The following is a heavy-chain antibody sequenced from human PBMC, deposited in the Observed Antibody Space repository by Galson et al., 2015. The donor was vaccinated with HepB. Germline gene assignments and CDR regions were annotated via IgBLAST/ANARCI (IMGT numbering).Heavy chain of an antibody. J-gene: IGHJ4*02. CDR2: ITPSGDNT. CDR3: ARVHPEYTSGWYRQALYYFDS. Sequence: SLRLSCAASGFTFSYYAMAWVRQAPGKGLEWISAITPSGDNTYSADSMKGRFFISRDNSQNTLFLQMNSLRADDTAIYCCARVHPEYTSGWYRQALYYFDSWGQGTLVAVSS. V-gene: IGHV3-23*01. D-gene: IGHD6-19*01. CDR1: GFTFSYYA.